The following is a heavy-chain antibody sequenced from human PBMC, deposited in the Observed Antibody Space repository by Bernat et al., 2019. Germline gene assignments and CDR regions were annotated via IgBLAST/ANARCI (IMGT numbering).Heavy chain of an antibody. Sequence: QVQLVESGGGVVQPGRSLRLSCAASGFTFSSYAMHWVRQAPGKGLEWVAVISYDGSNKYYADAVKGRFTISRDNSKNTLYLKMNSLRAEDTAVYYCARDPGYDFWSGYLYYYYGMDVWGQGTTVTVSS. V-gene: IGHV3-30-3*01. J-gene: IGHJ6*02. CDR3: ARDPGYDFWSGYLYYYYGMDV. CDR2: ISYDGSNK. CDR1: GFTFSSYA. D-gene: IGHD3-3*01.